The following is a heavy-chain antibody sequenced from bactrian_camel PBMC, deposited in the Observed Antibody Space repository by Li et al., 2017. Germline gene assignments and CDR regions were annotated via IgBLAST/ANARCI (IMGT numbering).Heavy chain of an antibody. J-gene: IGHJ4*01. Sequence: VQLVESGGGLVQPGGSLRLSCAASGFTFDDYAMNWVRQVPGKGLEWVSSINEDGSYTVYRDSVKGRFTASRDDARNTLYLQLNSLKSEDTAVYYCATWGDFAHWGQGTQVTVS. CDR1: GFTFDDYA. CDR3: ATWGDFAH. D-gene: IGHD5*01. V-gene: IGHV3-1*01. CDR2: INEDGSYT.